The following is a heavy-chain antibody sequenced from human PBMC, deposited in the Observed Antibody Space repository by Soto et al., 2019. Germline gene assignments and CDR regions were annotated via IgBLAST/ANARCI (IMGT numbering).Heavy chain of an antibody. CDR3: ARRVRGATAPWYYYYYMDV. CDR2: IYPGDSDT. CDR1: GYSFTSYW. V-gene: IGHV5-51*01. D-gene: IGHD3-10*01. Sequence: PGESLKISCKGSGYSFTSYWIGWVRQMPGKGLEWMGIIYPGDSDTRYSPSFQGQVTISADKSISTAYLQWSSLKASDTAMYYCARRVRGATAPWYYYYYMDVWGKGTTVTVSS. J-gene: IGHJ6*03.